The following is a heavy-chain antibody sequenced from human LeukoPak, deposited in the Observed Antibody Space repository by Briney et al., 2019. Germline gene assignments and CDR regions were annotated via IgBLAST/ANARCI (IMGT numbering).Heavy chain of an antibody. CDR2: INQDGREK. CDR3: ARGDKFSGDY. V-gene: IGHV3-7*04. J-gene: IGHJ4*02. Sequence: GGSLRLSCAASGFTFSSYWMSWVRQAPGKGLEWVANINQDGREKYYVDSVKGRFTISRDNAKNSLYLQMNSLRAEGTAVYFCARGDKFSGDYWGQGTLVTVSS. D-gene: IGHD2-15*01. CDR1: GFTFSSYW.